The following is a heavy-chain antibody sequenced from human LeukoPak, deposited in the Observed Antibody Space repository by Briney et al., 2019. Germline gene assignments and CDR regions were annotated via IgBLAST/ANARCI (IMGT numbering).Heavy chain of an antibody. V-gene: IGHV3-30*02. D-gene: IGHD5-18*01. CDR2: IRYDGSNK. CDR1: GFTFSSYG. J-gene: IGHJ4*02. Sequence: GGSLRLSCAASGFTFSSYGMHWVRQAPGKGLEWVAFIRYDGSNKYYADSVKGRFTLSRDNSKNTLYLQMNSLRAEDTAVYCCAKEIGYSYGYGTDYWGQGTLVTVSS. CDR3: AKEIGYSYGYGTDY.